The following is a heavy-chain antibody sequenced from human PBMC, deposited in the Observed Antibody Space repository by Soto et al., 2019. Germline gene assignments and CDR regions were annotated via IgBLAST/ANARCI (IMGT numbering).Heavy chain of an antibody. D-gene: IGHD3-3*01. J-gene: IGHJ5*02. CDR1: GYSFTSSG. CDR3: ARVYYDFWSGYHNWFDP. CDR2: ISAYNGNT. Sequence: GASVKVSCEASGYSFTSSGISWVLQAPGQGLEWMGWISAYNGNTNYAQKLQGRVTMTTDTSTSTAYMELRSLRSDDTAVYYCARVYYDFWSGYHNWFDPWGQGTLVTVSS. V-gene: IGHV1-18*01.